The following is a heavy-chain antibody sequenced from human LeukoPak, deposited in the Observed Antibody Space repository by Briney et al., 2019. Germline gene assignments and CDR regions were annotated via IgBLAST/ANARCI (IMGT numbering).Heavy chain of an antibody. CDR2: FGGGGNT. V-gene: IGHV3-23*01. CDR3: ARLLTFYYDSSGYHYDY. D-gene: IGHD3-22*01. CDR1: GFTFSTYA. Sequence: GGSLRLSCAASGFTFSTYAMSWVRQAPGTGLEWVSAFGGGGNTYYADSVKGRFTISKDKSKNTLYLQMDNLRAEDTGVYFCARLLTFYYDSSGYHYDYWGQGTLVTVSS. J-gene: IGHJ4*02.